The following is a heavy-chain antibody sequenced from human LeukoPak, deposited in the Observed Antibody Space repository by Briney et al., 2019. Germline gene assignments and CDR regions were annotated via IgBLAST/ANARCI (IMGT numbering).Heavy chain of an antibody. CDR2: IWYDGSKK. CDR1: GFTFSRYG. CDR3: VRDTGTDNTGYYYDY. J-gene: IGHJ4*02. Sequence: GGSLRLSCAASGFTFSRYGMHWVRQAPGKGLEWVAVIWYDGSKKYYADSVRGRFTISRDDSMNTLYLQVNSLRAEDTAVYHCVRDTGTDNTGYYYDYWGQGTLVTVSS. V-gene: IGHV3-33*01. D-gene: IGHD3-22*01.